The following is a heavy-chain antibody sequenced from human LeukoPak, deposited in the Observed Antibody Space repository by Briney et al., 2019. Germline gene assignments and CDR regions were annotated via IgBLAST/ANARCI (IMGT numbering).Heavy chain of an antibody. CDR2: ISGSGGST. V-gene: IGHV3-23*01. D-gene: IGHD3-22*01. CDR1: GFTFSSYA. J-gene: IGHJ4*02. CDR3: AKDWSDAYYYDSSGYYAPYDY. Sequence: PGGSLRLSCAASGFTFSSYAMSWVRQAPGKGLEWVSAISGSGGSTYYADSVKGRFTISRDNSKNTLYLQMNSLRAEDTAVYYCAKDWSDAYYYDSSGYYAPYDYWGQGTLVTVSS.